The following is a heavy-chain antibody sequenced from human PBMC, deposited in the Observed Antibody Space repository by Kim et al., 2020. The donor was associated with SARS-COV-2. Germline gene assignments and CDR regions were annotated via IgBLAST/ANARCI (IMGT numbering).Heavy chain of an antibody. CDR2: ISISGNTK. J-gene: IGHJ3*01. D-gene: IGHD3-3*01. CDR1: GFTLDNFE. Sequence: GGSLRLSCAASGFTLDNFEMNWVRQAPGKGLEWVAYISISGNTKYYGDSVKGRFTISRNGAKDLLYLQMDSLRVEDTGLYYCARDYGALEVLGGQYDALDVWGRGTRVTVSS. CDR3: ARDYGALEVLGGQYDALDV. V-gene: IGHV3-48*03.